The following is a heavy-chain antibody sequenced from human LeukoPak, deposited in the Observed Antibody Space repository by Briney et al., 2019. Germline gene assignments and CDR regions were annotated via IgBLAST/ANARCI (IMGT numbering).Heavy chain of an antibody. CDR3: ARELEHYYDSSGPTGY. CDR1: GGSISSGGYY. V-gene: IGHV4-30-2*01. Sequence: PSETLSLTCTVSGGSISSGGYYWSWIRQPPGKGLEWIGYIYHSGSTYYNPSLKSRVTISVDTSKNQFSLKLSSVTAADTAVYYCARELEHYYDSSGPTGYWGQGTLVTVSS. J-gene: IGHJ4*02. D-gene: IGHD3-22*01. CDR2: IYHSGST.